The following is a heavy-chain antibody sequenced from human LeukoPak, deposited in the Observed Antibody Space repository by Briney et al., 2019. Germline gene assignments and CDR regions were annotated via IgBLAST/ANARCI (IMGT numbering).Heavy chain of an antibody. J-gene: IGHJ4*02. V-gene: IGHV4-61*08. CDR2: IYYSGST. D-gene: IGHD3-3*01. Sequence: SETLSLTCTVSGGSISSGGYYWSWIRQHPGKGLEWIGYIYYSGSTNYNPSLKSRVTISVDTSKNQFSLKLSSVTAADTAVYYCARAGHDYDFWSGYYRPYYFDYWGQGTLVTVSS. CDR1: GGSISSGGYY. CDR3: ARAGHDYDFWSGYYRPYYFDY.